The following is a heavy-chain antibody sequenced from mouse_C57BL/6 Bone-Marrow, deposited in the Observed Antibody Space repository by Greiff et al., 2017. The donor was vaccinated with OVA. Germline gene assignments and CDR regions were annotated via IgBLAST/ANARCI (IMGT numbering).Heavy chain of an antibody. CDR1: GFTFTDYY. V-gene: IGHV7-3*01. J-gene: IGHJ1*03. CDR3: ARVGRYFDV. D-gene: IGHD3-3*01. Sequence: EVMLVESGGGLVQPGGSLSLSCAASGFTFTDYYMSWVRQPPGKALEWLGFIRNKASGYTTEYSASVKGRFTISRDNSQSILYLQMNALRAEDSATYYCARVGRYFDVWGTGTTVTVSS. CDR2: IRNKASGYTT.